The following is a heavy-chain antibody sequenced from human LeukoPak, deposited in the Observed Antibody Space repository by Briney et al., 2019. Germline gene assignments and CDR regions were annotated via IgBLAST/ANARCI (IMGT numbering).Heavy chain of an antibody. CDR3: ANAALGFIPDY. D-gene: IGHD7-27*01. Sequence: GGSLRLSCVASGFTVNNNHESWVRQAPGKGLEWVSAISGSGGSTYYADSVKGRFTISRDNSKNTLYLQMNSLRAEDTAVYYCANAALGFIPDYWGQGTLVTVSS. J-gene: IGHJ4*02. CDR1: GFTVNNNH. V-gene: IGHV3-23*01. CDR2: ISGSGGST.